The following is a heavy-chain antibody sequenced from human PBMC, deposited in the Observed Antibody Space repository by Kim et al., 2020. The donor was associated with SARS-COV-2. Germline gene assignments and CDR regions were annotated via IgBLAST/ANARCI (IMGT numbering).Heavy chain of an antibody. CDR3: ARDYSSSWLFDY. CDR1: GFTFSSYE. D-gene: IGHD6-13*01. Sequence: GGSLRLSCATSGFTFSSYEMNWVRQAPGKGLEWVSCISSSGNNLYYADSVKGRFTISRDNAKKSLYLQMNSLRAEDTAVYYCARDYSSSWLFDYWGQGTLVTVSS. CDR2: ISSSGNNL. V-gene: IGHV3-48*03. J-gene: IGHJ4*02.